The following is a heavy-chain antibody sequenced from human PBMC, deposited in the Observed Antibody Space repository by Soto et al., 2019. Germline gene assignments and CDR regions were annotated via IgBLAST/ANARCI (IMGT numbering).Heavy chain of an antibody. CDR3: ARPCSGGSCSRSARYYYGMDV. D-gene: IGHD2-15*01. Sequence: GESLKISCKGSGYSFTSYWISWVRQMPGKGLEWMGRIDPSDSYTNYSPSFQGHVTISADKSISTAYLQGSSLKASDTAMYYCARPCSGGSCSRSARYYYGMDVWGQGTTVTVSS. V-gene: IGHV5-10-1*01. CDR1: GYSFTSYW. J-gene: IGHJ6*02. CDR2: IDPSDSYT.